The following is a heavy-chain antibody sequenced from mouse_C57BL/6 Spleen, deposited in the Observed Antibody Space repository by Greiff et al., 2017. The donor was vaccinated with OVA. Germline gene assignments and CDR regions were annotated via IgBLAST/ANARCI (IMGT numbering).Heavy chain of an antibody. J-gene: IGHJ2*01. CDR2: ISYDGSN. Sequence: EVQLQQSGPGLVKPSQSLSLTCSVTGYSITSGYYWNWIRQFPGNKLEWMGYISYDGSNNYNPSLKNRISITRDTSKNQFFLKLNSVTTEDTATYYCARERDYDGYYFDYWGQGTTLTVSS. CDR1: GYSITSGYY. CDR3: ARERDYDGYYFDY. V-gene: IGHV3-6*01. D-gene: IGHD2-4*01.